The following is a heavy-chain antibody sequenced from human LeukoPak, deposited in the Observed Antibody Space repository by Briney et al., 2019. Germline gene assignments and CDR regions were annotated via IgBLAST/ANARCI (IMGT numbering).Heavy chain of an antibody. J-gene: IGHJ4*02. CDR3: ARGRQWVYYFDY. CDR2: INHSGST. CDR1: GGSFSGYY. V-gene: IGHV4-34*01. D-gene: IGHD1-1*01. Sequence: SETLSLTCAVYGGSFSGYYWSWIRQPPGKGLEWIGEINHSGSTNYNPSLKSRVTISVDTSKNQFSLKLSSVTAADTAVYYCARGRQWVYYFDYWGQRTQVTVSS.